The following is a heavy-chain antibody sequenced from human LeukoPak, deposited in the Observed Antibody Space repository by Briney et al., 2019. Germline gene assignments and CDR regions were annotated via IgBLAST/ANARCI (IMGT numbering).Heavy chain of an antibody. CDR1: GDSISFSPYY. D-gene: IGHD3-10*01. V-gene: IGHV4-61*01. Sequence: PSETLSLTCTISGDSISFSPYYWNWIRQLPGKGLEWIGYFSYTGSTTYNPSLKSRVTILFDTSNSQFSLKLNSETAADTAVYYCARDAGYGSVPLWGRGARVAVSA. CDR2: FSYTGST. CDR3: ARDAGYGSVPL. J-gene: IGHJ4*02.